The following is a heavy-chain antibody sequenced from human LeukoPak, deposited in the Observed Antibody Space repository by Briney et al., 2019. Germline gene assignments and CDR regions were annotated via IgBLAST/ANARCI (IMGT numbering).Heavy chain of an antibody. CDR2: ISGNGGTT. Sequence: PGGSLRLSCAASGFTFSTYAMSWVRQAPGKGLEWVSTISGNGGTTYYADSVKGRFTISRDNSKNTLYLQMISLRVEDTAVYYCAKPPPDSSSWLFDYWGQGTLVTVSS. D-gene: IGHD6-13*01. V-gene: IGHV3-23*01. CDR1: GFTFSTYA. J-gene: IGHJ4*02. CDR3: AKPPPDSSSWLFDY.